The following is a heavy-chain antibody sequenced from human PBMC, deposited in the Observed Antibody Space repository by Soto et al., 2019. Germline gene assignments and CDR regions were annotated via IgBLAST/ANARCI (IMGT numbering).Heavy chain of an antibody. J-gene: IGHJ4*02. D-gene: IGHD2-15*01. CDR3: ARDDRRYGLDY. Sequence: TLSLPCAVSGGSISSGGYSWSWIRQPPGKGLEWIGYIYHSGSTYYNQSLKSRVTISVERSKNQFSLKLSSVTAADTAVYYCARDDRRYGLDYWGQGTLGTVSS. CDR2: IYHSGST. CDR1: GGSISSGGYS. V-gene: IGHV4-30-2*01.